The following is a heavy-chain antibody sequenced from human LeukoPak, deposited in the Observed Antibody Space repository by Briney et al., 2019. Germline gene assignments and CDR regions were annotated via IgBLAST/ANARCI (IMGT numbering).Heavy chain of an antibody. CDR1: GFTFSSYA. CDR3: ARDWNPYYFDY. V-gene: IGHV3-23*01. Sequence: PGGSLRLSCAASGFTFSSYAMSWVRQAPGKGLEWVSAISGSGGSTYYADSVKGRFTISRDNSKNTLYLQMSSLRAEDTALYYCARDWNPYYFDYWGRGTLVIVSS. J-gene: IGHJ4*02. CDR2: ISGSGGST. D-gene: IGHD1-1*01.